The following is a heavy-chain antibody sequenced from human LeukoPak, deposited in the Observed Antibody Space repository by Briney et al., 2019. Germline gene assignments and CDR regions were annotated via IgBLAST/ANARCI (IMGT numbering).Heavy chain of an antibody. D-gene: IGHD4-23*01. J-gene: IGHJ4*02. CDR2: IKQDGSEK. CDR3: ARDPATTVVTLDY. Sequence: GGSLRLSCAASGFTFSSYWMSWGRQAPGKGLEWVANIKQDGSEKYYVDSVKGRFTISRDNAKNSLYLQMNSLRAEDTAVYYCARDPATTVVTLDYWGQGTLVTVSS. CDR1: GFTFSSYW. V-gene: IGHV3-7*01.